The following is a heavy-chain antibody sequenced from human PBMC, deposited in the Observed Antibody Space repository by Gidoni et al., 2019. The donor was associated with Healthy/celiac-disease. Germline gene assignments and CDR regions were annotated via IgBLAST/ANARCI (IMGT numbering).Heavy chain of an antibody. CDR2: IYYSGST. D-gene: IGHD3-22*01. CDR1: GGSISSSSDY. J-gene: IGHJ4*02. Sequence: QLQLQESGPGLVKPSETLSLTCTVSGGSISSSSDYWGWIRQPPGKGLEWIGSIYYSGSTYYNPSLKSRVTISVDTSKNQFSLKLSSVTAADTAVYYCVCYYDSSGYSHWGQGTLVTVSS. CDR3: VCYYDSSGYSH. V-gene: IGHV4-39*01.